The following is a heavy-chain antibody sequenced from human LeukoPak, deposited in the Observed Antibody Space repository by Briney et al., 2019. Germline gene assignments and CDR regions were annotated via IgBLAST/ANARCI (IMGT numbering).Heavy chain of an antibody. Sequence: PGGSLRLSCAASGFTFSSYGMHWVRQAPGKGLEWVAVISYDGSNKYYADSVKGRFTISRDNSKNTLYLQMNNLRAEDTAVYYCAKTAEQWLALYYFDYWGQGTLVTVSS. D-gene: IGHD6-19*01. V-gene: IGHV3-30*18. CDR1: GFTFSSYG. CDR3: AKTAEQWLALYYFDY. J-gene: IGHJ4*02. CDR2: ISYDGSNK.